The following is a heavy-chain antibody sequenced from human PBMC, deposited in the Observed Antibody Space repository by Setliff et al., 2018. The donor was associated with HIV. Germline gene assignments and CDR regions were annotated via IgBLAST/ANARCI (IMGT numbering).Heavy chain of an antibody. J-gene: IGHJ4*02. CDR1: DYSISSDYY. V-gene: IGHV4-38-2*02. CDR3: ARHLLRGYIYIVFDY. D-gene: IGHD5-18*01. Sequence: SETLSLTCTVSDYSISSDYYWGWIRQPPGKGLEWSGSTHHSGSTYYNPSLNSRVTISVDTSKNHFSLKLRSVTAADTAVYYCARHLLRGYIYIVFDYWGQGTLVTVSS. CDR2: THHSGST.